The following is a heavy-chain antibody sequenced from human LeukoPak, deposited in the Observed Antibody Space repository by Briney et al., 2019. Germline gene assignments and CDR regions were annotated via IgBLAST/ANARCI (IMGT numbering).Heavy chain of an antibody. V-gene: IGHV3-48*04. CDR2: ISSTSSTI. CDR3: ARDQSFEGRVWELGYHYYGMDV. J-gene: IGHJ6*02. Sequence: PGGSLRLSCAASGFTFNSYSMNWVRQAPGKGLEWVSYISSTSSTIYYADSVKGRFTISRDNAKNSLYLQMNSLGAEDTAVYYCARDQSFEGRVWELGYHYYGMDVWGQGTTVTVSS. D-gene: IGHD3-16*01. CDR1: GFTFNSYS.